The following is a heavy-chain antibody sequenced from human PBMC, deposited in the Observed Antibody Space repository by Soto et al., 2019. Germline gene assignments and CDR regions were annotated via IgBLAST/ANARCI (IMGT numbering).Heavy chain of an antibody. CDR3: ARGALGPGSSPEFYYYYYYMDV. D-gene: IGHD6-6*01. V-gene: IGHV1-8*01. J-gene: IGHJ6*03. Sequence: GASVKVSCKASGYTFTSYDINWVRQATGQGLEWMGWMNPNSGNTGYAQKFQGRVTMTRNTSISTAYMELSSLRSEDTAVYYCARGALGPGSSPEFYYYYYYMDVWGKGTKVTVSS. CDR2: MNPNSGNT. CDR1: GYTFTSYD.